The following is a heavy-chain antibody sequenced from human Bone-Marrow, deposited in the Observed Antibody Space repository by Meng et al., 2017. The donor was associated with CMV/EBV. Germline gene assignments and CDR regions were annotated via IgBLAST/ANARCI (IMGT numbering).Heavy chain of an antibody. J-gene: IGHJ4*02. CDR3: ARDFGSSFDY. CDR2: ISSSSSYI. CDR1: GFILSDYY. Sequence: GESLKISCAASGFILSDYYMSWTRQAPGKGLEWVSSISSSSSYIYYADSVKGRFTISRDNAKNSLYLQMNSLRAEDTAVYYCARDFGSSFDYWGQGTLVTVSS. D-gene: IGHD6-6*01. V-gene: IGHV3-21*01.